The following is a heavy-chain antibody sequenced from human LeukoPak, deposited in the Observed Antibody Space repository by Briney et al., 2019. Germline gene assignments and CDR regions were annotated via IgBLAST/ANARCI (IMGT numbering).Heavy chain of an antibody. CDR3: AWSQNVDTTMAFDY. J-gene: IGHJ4*02. Sequence: SETLSLTCAVFGGSFSGYYWSWIRQPPGKGLEWIGEVNHSGNTNYNPSLNSRVPISLDTSKNQFSLKLSSVTAADTAVYYCAWSQNVDTTMAFDYWGQGTLVTVSS. D-gene: IGHD5-18*01. CDR2: VNHSGNT. CDR1: GGSFSGYY. V-gene: IGHV4-34*01.